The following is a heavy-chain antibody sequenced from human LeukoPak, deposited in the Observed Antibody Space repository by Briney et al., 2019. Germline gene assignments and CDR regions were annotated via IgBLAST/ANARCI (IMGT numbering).Heavy chain of an antibody. Sequence: SVKVSCKASGGTFSSYAISWVRQAPGQGLEWMGGIIPIFGTANYAQKFQGRVTITADESTSTAYMELSSLRSEDTAVYYCAREETYYYGSGSSSPLDYWGQGTLVTVSS. CDR1: GGTFSSYA. D-gene: IGHD3-10*01. CDR3: AREETYYYGSGSSSPLDY. V-gene: IGHV1-69*13. CDR2: IIPIFGTA. J-gene: IGHJ4*02.